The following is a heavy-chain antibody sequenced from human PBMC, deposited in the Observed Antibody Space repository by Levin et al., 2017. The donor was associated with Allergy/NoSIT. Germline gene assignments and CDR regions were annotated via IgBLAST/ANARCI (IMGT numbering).Heavy chain of an antibody. J-gene: IGHJ2*01. CDR1: GFTFSDYF. D-gene: IGHD4-23*01. CDR2: ISYSGSNT. V-gene: IGHV3-11*01. Sequence: GGSLRLSCAASGFTFSDYFMTWIRQAPGKGLEWVSYISYSGSNTYYAASVTGRFTISRDNGEKPLFLEMNSLRPEDTAVYYCARDVGGWYFDVWGRGTLVSVSS. CDR3: ARDVGGWYFDV.